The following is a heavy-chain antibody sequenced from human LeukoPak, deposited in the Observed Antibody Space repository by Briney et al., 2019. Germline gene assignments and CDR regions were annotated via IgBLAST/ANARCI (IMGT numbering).Heavy chain of an antibody. CDR1: RYTLTELS. J-gene: IGHJ3*02. CDR2: FDPEHGGT. V-gene: IGHV1-24*01. CDR3: ATGRLYYDRRGYYENDAFDT. D-gene: IGHD3-22*01. Sequence: GASVKVSCKVSRYTLTELSMHWVRQAPGKGLEWMGGFDPEHGGTIYAQKFQGRVTMTEGTSTDTAYMELSSLRSEDTAVYYCATGRLYYDRRGYYENDAFDTWGQGTMVTVSS.